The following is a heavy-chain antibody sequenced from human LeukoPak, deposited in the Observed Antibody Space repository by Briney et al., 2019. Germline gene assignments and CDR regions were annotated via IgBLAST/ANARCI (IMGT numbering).Heavy chain of an antibody. CDR2: IYYSGST. D-gene: IGHD1-7*01. Sequence: SETLSLTCTVSGGSISSSSYYWGWIRQPPGKGLEWIGSIYYSGSTYYNPSLKSRVTISVDTSKNQFSLKLSSVTAADTAVYYCARLTGTTRSDPWGQGTLVTVSS. CDR3: ARLTGTTRSDP. CDR1: GGSISSSSYY. J-gene: IGHJ5*02. V-gene: IGHV4-39*01.